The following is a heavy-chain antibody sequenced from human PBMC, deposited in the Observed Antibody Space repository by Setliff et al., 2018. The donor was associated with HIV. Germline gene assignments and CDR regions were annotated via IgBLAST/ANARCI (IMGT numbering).Heavy chain of an antibody. D-gene: IGHD6-25*01. J-gene: IGHJ4*02. CDR2: IFWDDDE. V-gene: IGHV2-5*02. Sequence: SGPTLVNPTQTLTLTCTFSGFSLSTSGVGVAWIRQPPGKALEWLAPIFWDDDERYSPSLKSRLTITKDTSKNQVVLTMTNMDHVDTATYYCAHSRTLAAALDYWGQGTLVTVSS. CDR1: GFSLSTSGVG. CDR3: AHSRTLAAALDY.